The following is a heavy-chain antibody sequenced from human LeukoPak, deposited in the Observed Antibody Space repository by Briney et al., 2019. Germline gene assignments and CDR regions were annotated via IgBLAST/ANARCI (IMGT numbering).Heavy chain of an antibody. CDR2: IYYSGST. CDR3: ARSRQRITMIVVVITTCSYFDY. Sequence: SETLSLTCTVSGGSISSSSYYWGWIRQPPGKGLEWIGSIYYSGSTYYNPSLKSRVTISVDTSKNQFSLKLSSVTAADTAVYYCARSRQRITMIVVVITTCSYFDYWGQGTLVTVSS. J-gene: IGHJ4*02. CDR1: GGSISSSSYY. D-gene: IGHD3-22*01. V-gene: IGHV4-39*07.